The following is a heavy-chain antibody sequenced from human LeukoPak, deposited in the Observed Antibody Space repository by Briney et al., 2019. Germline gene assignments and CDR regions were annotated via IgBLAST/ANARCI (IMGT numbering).Heavy chain of an antibody. J-gene: IGHJ4*02. Sequence: SETLSLTCTVSGYSISRGYYWGWIRQPPGKGLEWIGSIYHSGSTYYNPFLKSRVTISVDTSKNQFSLKLSSATAADTAVYYCARDTEAVAVYYFDYWGQGTLVTVSS. V-gene: IGHV4-38-2*02. D-gene: IGHD6-19*01. CDR3: ARDTEAVAVYYFDY. CDR2: IYHSGST. CDR1: GYSISRGYY.